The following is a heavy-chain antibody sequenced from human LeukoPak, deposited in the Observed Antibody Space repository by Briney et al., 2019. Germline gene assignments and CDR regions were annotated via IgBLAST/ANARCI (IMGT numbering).Heavy chain of an antibody. CDR2: IYSGGST. CDR3: VTRLVPR. J-gene: IGHJ4*02. CDR1: GFTVSGNY. V-gene: IGHV3-66*01. D-gene: IGHD6-19*01. Sequence: GGSLRLSCAASGFTVSGNYMSWVRQAPGKGLEWVSVIYSGGSTYYADSVKGRFIISRDNSKNTLYLQMNSPKADDTAVYYCVTRLVPRWGQGTLVTVSS.